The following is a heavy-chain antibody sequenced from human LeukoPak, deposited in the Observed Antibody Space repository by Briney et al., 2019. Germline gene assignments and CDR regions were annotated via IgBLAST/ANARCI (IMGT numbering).Heavy chain of an antibody. D-gene: IGHD1-26*01. J-gene: IGHJ4*02. CDR1: GFTFSSYW. V-gene: IGHV3-74*01. CDR3: ARDIVGATGDY. CDR2: INTDGSST. Sequence: GGSLRLSCAASGFTFSSYWMHWVRQAPGKGLVWVSRINTDGSSTYADSVKGRFTIPRDNAKNTVFLQMNSLRADDTAVYYCARDIVGATGDYWGQGTLVTVSS.